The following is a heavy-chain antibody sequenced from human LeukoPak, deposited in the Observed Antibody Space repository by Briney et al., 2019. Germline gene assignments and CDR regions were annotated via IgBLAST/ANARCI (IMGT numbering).Heavy chain of an antibody. J-gene: IGHJ5*02. V-gene: IGHV3-13*01. CDR1: GFTFSSYD. CDR3: ARDIKYCSGGSCYDWFDP. D-gene: IGHD2-15*01. Sequence: GGSLRLSCAASGFTFSSYDMHWVRQATGKGLEWVSAIGTAGDTYYPGSVKGRFTISRENAKNSLYLQMNSLRAGDTAVYYCARDIKYCSGGSCYDWFDPWGQGTLVTVSS. CDR2: IGTAGDT.